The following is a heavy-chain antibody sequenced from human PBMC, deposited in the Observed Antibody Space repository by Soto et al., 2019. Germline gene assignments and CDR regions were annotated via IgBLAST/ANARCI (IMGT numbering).Heavy chain of an antibody. Sequence: AVEVSCKASGGSFSSFAFSWARQAPWQWLEWMWVIIPMFGSASYAQEFLGRVTFTADDSTSTAYMQISGLTFEDTAFYYCAVSLYAVVIHYCYPMDIWRQAPSVTLSS. CDR1: GGSFSSFA. V-gene: IGHV1-69*13. J-gene: IGHJ6*02. CDR3: AVSLYAVVIHYCYPMDI. CDR2: IIPMFGSA. D-gene: IGHD3-16*02.